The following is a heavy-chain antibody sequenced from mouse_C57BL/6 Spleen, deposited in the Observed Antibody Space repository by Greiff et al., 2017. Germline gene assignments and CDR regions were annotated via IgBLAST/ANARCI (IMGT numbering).Heavy chain of an antibody. V-gene: IGHV2-2*01. J-gene: IGHJ1*03. CDR2: IWSGGST. Sequence: QVQLQQSGPGLVQPSQSLSITCTVSGFSLTSYGVHWVRQSPGKGLEWLGVIWSGGSTDYNADFISRLSISKDNSKSQVFFKMNSLQADDTAIYYCAREGYKGWYFDVWGTGTTVTVSS. CDR3: AREGYKGWYFDV. CDR1: GFSLTSYG. D-gene: IGHD2-2*01.